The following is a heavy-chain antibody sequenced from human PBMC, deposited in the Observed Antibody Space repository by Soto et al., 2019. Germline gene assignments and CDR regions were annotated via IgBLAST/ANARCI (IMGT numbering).Heavy chain of an antibody. J-gene: IGHJ4*02. V-gene: IGHV1-69*13. D-gene: IGHD3-22*01. CDR2: VTPMFGKP. CDR3: ARDGALYDSSAYYFLY. CDR1: GGTFSRYT. Sequence: ASVKVSRKASGGTFSRYTNNWVRPAPGQGLEWMVGVTPMFGKPNYAQKFQGRVTITADESTSTGYMELRSLRSHDTAVYYCARDGALYDSSAYYFLYWGQGTLVTVSS.